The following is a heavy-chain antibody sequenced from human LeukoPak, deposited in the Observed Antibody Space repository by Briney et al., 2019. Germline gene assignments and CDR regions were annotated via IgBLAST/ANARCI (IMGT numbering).Heavy chain of an antibody. Sequence: GGSLRLSCTASGFTFNHYGMHWVRQAPGRRLEWVAGIWYDGTNKYYADSVKGRLIISRDNSRNTVYLQMNSLRVEDPAMYSCARGPAGKRRNFYYWGQGTLVTVSS. V-gene: IGHV3-33*01. D-gene: IGHD6-13*01. CDR3: ARGPAGKRRNFYY. CDR1: GFTFNHYG. CDR2: IWYDGTNK. J-gene: IGHJ4*02.